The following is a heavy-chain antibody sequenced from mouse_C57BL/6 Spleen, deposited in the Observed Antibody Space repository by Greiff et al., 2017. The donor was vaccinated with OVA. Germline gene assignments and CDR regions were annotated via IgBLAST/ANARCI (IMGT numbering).Heavy chain of an antibody. Sequence: EVQLVESGGGLVKPGGSLKLSCAASGFTFSSYAMSWVRQTPEKRLEWVATISDGGSYTYYPDNVKGRFTISRDNAKNNLYLQMSHLKSEDTAMYYCARGDGSSSDYFDYWGQGTTLTVSS. V-gene: IGHV5-4*01. J-gene: IGHJ2*01. CDR2: ISDGGSYT. D-gene: IGHD1-1*01. CDR1: GFTFSSYA. CDR3: ARGDGSSSDYFDY.